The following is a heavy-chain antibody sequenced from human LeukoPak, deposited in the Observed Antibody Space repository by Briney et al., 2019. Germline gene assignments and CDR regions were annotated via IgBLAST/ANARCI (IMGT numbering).Heavy chain of an antibody. V-gene: IGHV4-38-2*02. J-gene: IGHJ6*03. D-gene: IGHD5-18*01. Sequence: PSETLSLTCTVSGYSISSGYYWGWIRQPPGKGLEWIGSIYHSGSTYYNPSLKSRVTISVDTSKNQFSLKLSSVTAADTAVYYCARAGVDTAMVYYYYYYMDVWGKGTTVTVSS. CDR2: IYHSGST. CDR3: ARAGVDTAMVYYYYYYMDV. CDR1: GYSISSGYY.